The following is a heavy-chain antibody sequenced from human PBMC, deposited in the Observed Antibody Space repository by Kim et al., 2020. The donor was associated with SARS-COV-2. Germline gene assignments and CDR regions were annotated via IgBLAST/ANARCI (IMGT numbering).Heavy chain of an antibody. Sequence: TYYNPPLKSRVTISVDTSKNQFALKLSSVTAADTAVYYCARDRGDGVVIWGGQGTLVTVSS. D-gene: IGHD3-3*01. CDR3: ARDRGDGVVIW. J-gene: IGHJ4*02. CDR2: T. V-gene: IGHV4-31*02.